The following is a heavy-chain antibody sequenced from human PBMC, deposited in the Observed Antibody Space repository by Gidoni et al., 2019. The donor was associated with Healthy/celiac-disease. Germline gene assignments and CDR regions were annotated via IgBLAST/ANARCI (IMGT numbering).Heavy chain of an antibody. V-gene: IGHV4-34*01. CDR1: VGFFSGFY. J-gene: IGHJ4*02. D-gene: IGHD3-10*01. CDR2: INYSGST. CDR3: ARAWVRGVGGLYYFDY. Sequence: QVQLQQWGAGLLKPSETLSLTCAVYVGFFSGFYWSWIRQPPGKGLEWIGEINYSGSTNYNPSLKSRVTISVDTSKNQFSLKLSSVTAADTAVYYCARAWVRGVGGLYYFDYWGQGTLVTVSS.